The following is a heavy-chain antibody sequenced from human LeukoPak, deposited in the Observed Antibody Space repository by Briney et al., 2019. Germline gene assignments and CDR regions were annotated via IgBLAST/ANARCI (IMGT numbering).Heavy chain of an antibody. Sequence: GESLKISCKGSGYSFTSYWIGWVRQMPGKGLEWMGIIYPGDSDTRYSPSIQGQATISADKSISTAYLQWSSLKASDTAMYYCAKIAVAPRYGNWFDPWGQGTLVTVSS. D-gene: IGHD6-19*01. CDR3: AKIAVAPRYGNWFDP. CDR1: GYSFTSYW. CDR2: IYPGDSDT. V-gene: IGHV5-51*01. J-gene: IGHJ5*02.